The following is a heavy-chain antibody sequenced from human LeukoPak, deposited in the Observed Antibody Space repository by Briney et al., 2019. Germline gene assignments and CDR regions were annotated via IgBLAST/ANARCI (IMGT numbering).Heavy chain of an antibody. CDR3: ARATGHTYGYAY. D-gene: IGHD5-18*01. CDR2: IYYDGST. V-gene: IGHV4-59*01. Sequence: PSETLSLTCTVSGGSTCNYYCTWIRQPPGHGLGWIGYIYYDGSTNYSPSLKSRVTISVDTSKRQFFLSLSSVTAADPAVYYCARATGHTYGYAYWGQGTLVTVSS. J-gene: IGHJ4*02. CDR1: GGSTCNYY.